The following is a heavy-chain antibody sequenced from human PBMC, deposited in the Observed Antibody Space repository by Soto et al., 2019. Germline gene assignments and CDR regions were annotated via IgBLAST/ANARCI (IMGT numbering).Heavy chain of an antibody. CDR1: GFTFSNAW. CDR2: IKSKTDGGTT. J-gene: IGHJ6*02. D-gene: IGHD2-2*01. V-gene: IGHV3-15*01. CDR3: TTDHLLPAAFFDHYYYYGMDV. Sequence: EVQLVESGGGLVKPGGSLRLSCAASGFTFSNAWMSWVRQAPGKGLEWVGRIKSKTDGGTTDYAAPVKGRFTISRDDSKNTLYLQMNSLKTEDTAVYYCTTDHLLPAAFFDHYYYYGMDVWGQGTTVTVSS.